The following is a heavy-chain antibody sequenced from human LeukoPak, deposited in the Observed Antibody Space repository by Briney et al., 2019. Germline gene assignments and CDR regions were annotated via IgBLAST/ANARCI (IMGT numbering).Heavy chain of an antibody. CDR2: ISGSGGST. V-gene: IGHV3-23*01. J-gene: IGHJ5*02. Sequence: GGSLRLSCAASGFTFSSYWMSWVRQAPGKGLEWVSAISGSGGSTYYADSVKGRFTISRDNSKNTLYLQMNSLRAEDTAVYYCAKDLRVAAVAGTRGWFDPWGQGTLVTVSS. CDR3: AKDLRVAAVAGTRGWFDP. D-gene: IGHD6-19*01. CDR1: GFTFSSYW.